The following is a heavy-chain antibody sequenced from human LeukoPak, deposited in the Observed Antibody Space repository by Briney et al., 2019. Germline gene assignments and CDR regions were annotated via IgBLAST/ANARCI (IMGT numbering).Heavy chain of an antibody. V-gene: IGHV3-33*01. CDR1: GFTFSSYG. J-gene: IGHJ4*02. Sequence: GSLRLSCAASGFTFSSYGMHWVRQAPGKGLEWVAVIWYDGSNKYYADSVKGRFTISRDNSKNTLYLQMNSLRAEDTAVYYCARFGYSSSWYSFDYWGQGTLVTVSS. CDR2: IWYDGSNK. CDR3: ARFGYSSSWYSFDY. D-gene: IGHD6-13*01.